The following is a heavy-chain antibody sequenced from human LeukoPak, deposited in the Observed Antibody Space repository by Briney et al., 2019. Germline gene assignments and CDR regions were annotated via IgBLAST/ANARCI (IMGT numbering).Heavy chain of an antibody. CDR3: ARGLQQITMVRGTYRPYYYYYMDV. Sequence: GTLRLSCAASGFTFSNYGLSWIRQPPGKGLEWIGEINHSGSTNYNPSLKSRVTISVDTSKNQFSLKLSSVTAADTAVYYCARGLQQITMVRGTYRPYYYYYMDVWGKGTTVTVSS. D-gene: IGHD3-10*01. V-gene: IGHV4-34*01. CDR2: INHSGST. CDR1: GFTFSNYG. J-gene: IGHJ6*03.